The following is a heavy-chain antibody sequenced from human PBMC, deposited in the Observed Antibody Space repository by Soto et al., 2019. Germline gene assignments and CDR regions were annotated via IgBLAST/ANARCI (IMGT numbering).Heavy chain of an antibody. Sequence: ASVKVSCRASGYTFTDYYMHWVRQAPGQGLEWMGWINPKTGGTNYVQKFQGRVTMTRDTSITTAYMELSRLRSDDTAVYYCARDVVGSDYFDSWGQGTLVTVSS. J-gene: IGHJ4*02. V-gene: IGHV1-2*02. D-gene: IGHD1-26*01. CDR2: INPKTGGT. CDR1: GYTFTDYY. CDR3: ARDVVGSDYFDS.